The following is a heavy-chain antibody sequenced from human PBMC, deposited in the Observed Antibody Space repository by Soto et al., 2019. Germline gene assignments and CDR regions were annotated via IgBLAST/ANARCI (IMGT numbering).Heavy chain of an antibody. CDR3: AREGYCGSTSCLSPTSFFDS. CDR1: GFRFGTYE. CDR2: IGSGGTII. D-gene: IGHD2-2*01. J-gene: IGHJ4*02. V-gene: IGHV3-48*03. Sequence: EVQLVESGGGLEQPGGSLRLSCEASGFRFGTYELNWVRQAPGKGLEWIAYIGSGGTIIDYADSVKGRFTISRDNGKNAVYLQMNSLRAEDTALYFCAREGYCGSTSCLSPTSFFDSWGQGTLVTVSS.